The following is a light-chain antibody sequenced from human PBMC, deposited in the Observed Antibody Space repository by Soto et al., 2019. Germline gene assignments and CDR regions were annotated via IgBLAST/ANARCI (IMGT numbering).Light chain of an antibody. CDR3: TSHAGTINFPYI. CDR1: SSDIGSYNH. CDR2: AVS. J-gene: IGLJ1*01. Sequence: QSVLTQPASVSGSPGQSITISCSGTSSDIGSYNHVAWYQQFPGKSPKLMIYAVSDRPSGVSDRFSGSKSGITASLTISGLQTEDEADYYCTSHAGTINFPYIFGTGTKV. V-gene: IGLV2-14*03.